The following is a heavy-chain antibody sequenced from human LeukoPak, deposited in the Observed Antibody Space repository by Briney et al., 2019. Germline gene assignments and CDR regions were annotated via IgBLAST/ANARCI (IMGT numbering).Heavy chain of an antibody. CDR1: GGSISSSSYY. CDR2: IYYSGST. D-gene: IGHD3-10*01. Sequence: SETLSLTCTVSGGSISSSSYYWGWLRQPPGKGLEWIGSIYYSGSTNYNPSLKSRVTISVDTSKNQFSLKLSSVTAADTAVYYCARDRRVPGYYGSGSYLDYWGQGTLVTVSS. V-gene: IGHV4-39*07. CDR3: ARDRRVPGYYGSGSYLDY. J-gene: IGHJ4*02.